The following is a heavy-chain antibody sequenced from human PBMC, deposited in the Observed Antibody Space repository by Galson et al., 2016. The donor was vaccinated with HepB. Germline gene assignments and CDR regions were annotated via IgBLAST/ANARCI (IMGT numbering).Heavy chain of an antibody. CDR1: GFTFGSYG. J-gene: IGHJ5*02. D-gene: IGHD1-1*01. V-gene: IGHV3-33*01. Sequence: SLRLSCAASGFTFGSYGMHWVRQAPGKGLEWVAAIWNDGTNKYYADSVKGRFTISRDNSKNTLYLQMNSLRAEDTAVYYCARDYVTTATRGFDPWGQGTLVTVSS. CDR3: ARDYVTTATRGFDP. CDR2: IWNDGTNK.